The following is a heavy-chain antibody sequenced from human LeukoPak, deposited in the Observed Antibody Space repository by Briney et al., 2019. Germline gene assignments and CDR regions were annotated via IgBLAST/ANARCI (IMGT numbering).Heavy chain of an antibody. Sequence: ASVKVSCKASGYTFTSYDINWVRQATGQGLEWMGWMNPNSGNTGYAQKFQGRVTITRNTSISTAYMELSSLISEDTAVYYCVLAAPADRDFDYWGQGTLVTVSS. D-gene: IGHD6-6*01. V-gene: IGHV1-8*03. J-gene: IGHJ4*02. CDR3: VLAAPADRDFDY. CDR2: MNPNSGNT. CDR1: GYTFTSYD.